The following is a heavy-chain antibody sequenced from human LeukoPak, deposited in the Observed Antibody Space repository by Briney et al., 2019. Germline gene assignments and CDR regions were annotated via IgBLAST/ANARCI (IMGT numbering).Heavy chain of an antibody. V-gene: IGHV3-64*02. CDR2: INYKGGTK. CDR1: GFTLSSFS. Sequence: GGSLRLSCAASGFTLSSFSMHWVRQAPGRGLEYVSAINYKGGTKYYADSVKGRFTFSRDNSKNTLYLQMNSLRAYYTAVYYCARGPSGYHNSGGQGTLVTVSS. CDR3: ARGPSGYHNS. D-gene: IGHD3-22*01. J-gene: IGHJ4*02.